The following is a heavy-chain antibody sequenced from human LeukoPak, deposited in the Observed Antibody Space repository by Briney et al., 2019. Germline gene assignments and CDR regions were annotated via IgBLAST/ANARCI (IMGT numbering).Heavy chain of an antibody. CDR1: GGSFSGYY. Sequence: PSETLSLTCAVYGGSFSGYYWSWIRQPPGKGLEWIGEINHSGSTNYNPSLKSRVTISVDTSKNQFSLKLSSVTAADTAVYYCARGRYCSSTSCYRSGYYMDVWGKGTTVTVSS. V-gene: IGHV4-34*01. D-gene: IGHD2-2*01. CDR2: INHSGST. CDR3: ARGRYCSSTSCYRSGYYMDV. J-gene: IGHJ6*03.